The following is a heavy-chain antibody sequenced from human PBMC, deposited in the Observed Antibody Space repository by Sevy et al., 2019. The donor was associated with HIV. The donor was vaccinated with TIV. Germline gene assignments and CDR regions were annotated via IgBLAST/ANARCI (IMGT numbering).Heavy chain of an antibody. J-gene: IGHJ4*02. D-gene: IGHD6-19*01. CDR1: GFTFSDSW. CDR2: INQAGSDK. Sequence: GGSLRLSCAASGFTFSDSWMTWVRQGPGKGLEWVANINQAGSDKYYVDSVRGRFTISRDNAKNSLYLQMNSLRVEDTALYYGAGGCLLSRYWGQGSLVTVSS. V-gene: IGHV3-7*01. CDR3: AGGCLLSRY.